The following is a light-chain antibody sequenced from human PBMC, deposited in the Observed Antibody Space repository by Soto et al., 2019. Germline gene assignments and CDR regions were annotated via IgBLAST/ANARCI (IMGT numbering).Light chain of an antibody. CDR2: ENN. Sequence: QSVLTQPPSVSAAPGQKVSISCSGSSSNVGNHYVSWYQQFPGTAPKLLIYENNKRPSGVPDRFSGSKSGTSATLGITRLQTGDEADYCCGAWDRSLSAGVFGGGTKLTVL. J-gene: IGLJ3*02. CDR3: GAWDRSLSAGV. CDR1: SSNVGNHY. V-gene: IGLV1-51*02.